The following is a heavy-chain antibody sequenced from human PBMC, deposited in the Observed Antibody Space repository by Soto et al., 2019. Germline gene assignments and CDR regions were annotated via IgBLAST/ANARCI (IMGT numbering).Heavy chain of an antibody. J-gene: IGHJ4*02. CDR3: ARDKRDLRFLEWSYYFDY. Sequence: QVQLGESGGGVVQPGRSLRLSCAASGFTFSSCAMHWVRQAPDKGLEWVAVISYDGSNKYYADSVKGRFTVSRDNSKNTLYLQVNSLRAEDTAVYYCARDKRDLRFLEWSYYFDYWGQGPLVTDSS. D-gene: IGHD3-3*01. CDR2: ISYDGSNK. V-gene: IGHV3-30-3*01. CDR1: GFTFSSCA.